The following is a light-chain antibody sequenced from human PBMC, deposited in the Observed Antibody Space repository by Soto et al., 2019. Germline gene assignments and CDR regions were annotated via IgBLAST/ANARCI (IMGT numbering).Light chain of an antibody. J-gene: IGKJ1*01. CDR1: QSISSC. V-gene: IGKV1-5*03. Sequence: IQLTQSPSSLSASVGDRVTITCRASQSISSCLNWYQQKPGKAPKLLIYKASTLKSGVPSRFSGSGSGTEFTLTISSLQPDDFATYYCQHYNSYSEAFGQGTKVDIK. CDR3: QHYNSYSEA. CDR2: KAS.